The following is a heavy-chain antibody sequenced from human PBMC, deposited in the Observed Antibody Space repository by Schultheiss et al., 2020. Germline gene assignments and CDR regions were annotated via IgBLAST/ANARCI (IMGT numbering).Heavy chain of an antibody. D-gene: IGHD3-16*01. J-gene: IGHJ4*02. CDR2: ISYDGSNK. CDR1: GFTFNNYG. Sequence: GASLRLSCAASGFTFNNYGIHWVRQAPGKGLEWVAVISYDGSNKYYADSVKGRFTISRDNSKNTLYLQMNSLRAEDTAVYYCARGGRGGSRKGFDYWGQGTLVTVSS. V-gene: IGHV3-30*03. CDR3: ARGGRGGSRKGFDY.